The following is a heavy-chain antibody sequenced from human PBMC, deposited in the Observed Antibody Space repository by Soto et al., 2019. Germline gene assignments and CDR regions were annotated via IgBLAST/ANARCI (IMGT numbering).Heavy chain of an antibody. J-gene: IGHJ6*02. V-gene: IGHV3-11*06. CDR1: GFTFSDYY. CDR3: ARDGDSGYGENYYYYGMDV. CDR2: ISSSSSYT. D-gene: IGHD5-12*01. Sequence: VGSLRLSCAASGFTFSDYYMSWIRQAPGKGLEWVSYISSSSSYTNYADSVKGRFTISRDNAKNSLYLQMNSLRAEDTAVYYCARDGDSGYGENYYYYGMDVWGQGTTVTVSS.